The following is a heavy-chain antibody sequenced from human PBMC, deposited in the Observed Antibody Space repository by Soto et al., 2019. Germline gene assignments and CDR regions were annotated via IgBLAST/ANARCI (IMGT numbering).Heavy chain of an antibody. CDR2: IYHSGST. D-gene: IGHD3-22*01. Sequence: QVQLQESGPGLVKPSGTLSLTCAVSGGSISSSNWWSWVRQPPGKGLEGMGEIYHSGSTNYNPSLKSRVTISVDKSKNQFSLKLSSVTAADTAVYYCARGTYDSSGYRGDAFDIWGQGTMVTVSS. CDR1: GGSISSSNW. V-gene: IGHV4-4*02. J-gene: IGHJ3*02. CDR3: ARGTYDSSGYRGDAFDI.